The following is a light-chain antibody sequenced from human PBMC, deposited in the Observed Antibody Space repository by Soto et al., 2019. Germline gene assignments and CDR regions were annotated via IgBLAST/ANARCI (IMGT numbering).Light chain of an antibody. CDR3: KQYGRSSYT. V-gene: IGKV3-20*01. CDR2: GAS. Sequence: EIGLTQSPGTLSLSPGERATLSCRASQTVSSSYLAWYQQTPGQAPRLLIYGASSRATGIPDRFSVSGSGTDFTLTISRLEPEDFEVYYCKQYGRSSYTFGLGTKLEIK. J-gene: IGKJ2*01. CDR1: QTVSSSY.